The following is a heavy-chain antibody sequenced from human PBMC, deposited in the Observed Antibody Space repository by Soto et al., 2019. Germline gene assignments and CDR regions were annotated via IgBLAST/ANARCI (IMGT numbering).Heavy chain of an antibody. CDR3: ARGPGRYSSGWSWCDP. D-gene: IGHD6-19*01. CDR2: IFQSGST. V-gene: IGHV4-4*02. CDR1: GGTIRSPDW. J-gene: IGHJ5*02. Sequence: SETLSLTCGVSGGTIRSPDWWTWVRQPPGKGLEWIGAIFQSGSTNYTPSLESRVTISVDKSKNQFSLTLTSVTAADTAVYFCARGPGRYSSGWSWCDPWGQGILVTVS.